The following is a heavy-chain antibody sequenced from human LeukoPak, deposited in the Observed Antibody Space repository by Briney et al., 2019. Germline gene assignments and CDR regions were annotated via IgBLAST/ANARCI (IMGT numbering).Heavy chain of an antibody. CDR1: GFTFSSYA. CDR3: AKVVGGGTRGKPVLIHWYFDL. V-gene: IGHV3-23*01. CDR2: ISGSGGST. Sequence: GGSLRLSCAASGFTFSSYAMSWVRQAPGKGLEWVSAISGSGGSTYYADSVKGRFTISRDNSKNTLYLQMNSLRAEDTAVYYCAKVVGGGTRGKPVLIHWYFDLWGRGTLVTVSS. D-gene: IGHD6-19*01. J-gene: IGHJ2*01.